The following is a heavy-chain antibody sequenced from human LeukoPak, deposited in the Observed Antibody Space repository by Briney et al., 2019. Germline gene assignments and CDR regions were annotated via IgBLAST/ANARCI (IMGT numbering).Heavy chain of an antibody. CDR2: IIPIFGTA. CDR1: GGTFSSYT. D-gene: IGHD5-12*01. Sequence: SVKVSCKASGGTFSSYTINWVRQAPGQGLERMGGIIPIFGTANYAQKFQGRVTITADESTSTAYMELSSQRSEDTAVYYCARENGYDRDRELTLWGQGTLVTVSS. V-gene: IGHV1-69*13. J-gene: IGHJ4*02. CDR3: ARENGYDRDRELTL.